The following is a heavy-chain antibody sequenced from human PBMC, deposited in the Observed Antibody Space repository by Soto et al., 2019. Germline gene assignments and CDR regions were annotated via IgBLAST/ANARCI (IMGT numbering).Heavy chain of an antibody. Sequence: ASVKVSCKASGYSFTIFGIMWVRQAPGQGLEWMGWISGHNGNTRYAQHLQDRVTMTTDTSTSTAYMELRSLRPDDTAVYYCARGGATLTSQLDHWGQGTLVTVSS. J-gene: IGHJ4*02. CDR3: ARGGATLTSQLDH. D-gene: IGHD1-26*01. V-gene: IGHV1-18*01. CDR1: GYSFTIFG. CDR2: ISGHNGNT.